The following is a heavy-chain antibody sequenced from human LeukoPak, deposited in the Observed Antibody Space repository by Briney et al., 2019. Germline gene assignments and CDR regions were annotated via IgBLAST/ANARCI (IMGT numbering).Heavy chain of an antibody. CDR1: GFTFSSYA. CDR3: AKDPYLYGDHPSTYFDY. J-gene: IGHJ4*02. CDR2: ISGSGGST. V-gene: IGHV3-23*01. D-gene: IGHD4-17*01. Sequence: PGGSLRLSCAASGFTFSSYAMRWVRKAPGKGLEWVSGISGSGGSTYYADSVKGRFTIARDNSKNTLYLQMNSLRAEDTAVYYCAKDPYLYGDHPSTYFDYWGQGTLVTVSS.